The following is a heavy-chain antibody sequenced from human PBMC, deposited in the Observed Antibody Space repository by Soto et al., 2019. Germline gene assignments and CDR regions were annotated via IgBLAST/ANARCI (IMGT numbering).Heavy chain of an antibody. J-gene: IGHJ3*01. D-gene: IGHD5-18*01. CDR1: GLTFSDNL. CDR2: LNPDTGNT. Sequence: VQLVQPGAELKKPGASVNISCTASGLTFSDNLINWVRQVPGQGLEWMGWLNPDTGNTRYSETFQGRVTISRHPSASIAYLELSGLENEDTALYFCARDIQSVGPRANDGFDVWGQGTMITVSS. V-gene: IGHV1-3*01. CDR3: ARDIQSVGPRANDGFDV.